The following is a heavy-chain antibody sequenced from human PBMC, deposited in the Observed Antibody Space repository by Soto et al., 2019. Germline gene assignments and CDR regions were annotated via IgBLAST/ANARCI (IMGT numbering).Heavy chain of an antibody. J-gene: IGHJ6*02. Sequence: ASVTGSCQASGSTFTGDGITWARQAPGQGLEWMGWISAYNGNTNYAQKLQGRVTTTTDTSASTAYMELRSLRSDDTAVYYCARFGVPAAIFGRNYYYGMDVWGQGTTVTVSS. V-gene: IGHV1-18*01. CDR2: ISAYNGNT. D-gene: IGHD2-2*01. CDR3: ARFGVPAAIFGRNYYYGMDV. CDR1: GSTFTGDG.